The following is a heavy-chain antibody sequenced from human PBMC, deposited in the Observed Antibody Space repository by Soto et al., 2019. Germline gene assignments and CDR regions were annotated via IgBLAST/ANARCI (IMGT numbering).Heavy chain of an antibody. J-gene: IGHJ3*02. CDR1: GYTFTSYG. CDR2: ISAYNGNT. Sequence: ASVKVSCKASGYTFTSYGISWVRQAPGQGLAWMGWISAYNGNTNYAQKLQGRVTMTTDTSTSTGYMEGRSMRSDDTAVYYCASSYYYDSSGSIDAFDIWGQGTRVTDSS. CDR3: ASSYYYDSSGSIDAFDI. D-gene: IGHD3-22*01. V-gene: IGHV1-18*04.